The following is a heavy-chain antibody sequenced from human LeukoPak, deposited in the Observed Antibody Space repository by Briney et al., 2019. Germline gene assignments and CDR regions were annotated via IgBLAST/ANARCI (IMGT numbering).Heavy chain of an antibody. Sequence: ASVKVSCKAPGYTFTGFYMHWVRQAPGQGLEWMGWINPNSGGTNFAQEFQGRVSMTRDTSISTAYMELSSLRSDDTAVYYCARGYNDILTSYYYWGQGTLVTVSS. CDR3: ARGYNDILTSYYY. CDR1: GYTFTGFY. D-gene: IGHD3-9*01. CDR2: INPNSGGT. J-gene: IGHJ4*02. V-gene: IGHV1-2*02.